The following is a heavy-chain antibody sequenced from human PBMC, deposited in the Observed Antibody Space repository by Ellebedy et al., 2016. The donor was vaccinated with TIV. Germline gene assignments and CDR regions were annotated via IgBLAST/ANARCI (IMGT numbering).Heavy chain of an antibody. CDR3: ATDPDGVYGDTSAY. CDR1: GFTVRSKY. D-gene: IGHD4-17*01. V-gene: IGHV3-53*01. CDR2: IYSTGDT. J-gene: IGHJ4*02. Sequence: GESLKISCAVSGFTVRSKYMNWVRQAPGKGLEWVSLIYSTGDTYYADSVKGRFTVSRDNSQHTLYLQMTSLRVDDTAVYYCATDPDGVYGDTSAYWGRGTLVTVSS.